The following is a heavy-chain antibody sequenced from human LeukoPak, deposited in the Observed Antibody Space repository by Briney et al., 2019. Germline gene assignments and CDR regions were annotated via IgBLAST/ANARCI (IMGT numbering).Heavy chain of an antibody. CDR1: GFTFSSYG. CDR2: IRYGGSSK. CDR3: AKDQTPYY. V-gene: IGHV3-30*02. J-gene: IGHJ4*02. Sequence: PGGSLRLSCAASGFTFSSYGMHWVRQAPGKGLEWVAFIRYGGSSKYYADSVKGRFTISRDNSKNTLYLQMNSLRAEDTAVYFCAKDQTPYYWGQGTLVTVSS.